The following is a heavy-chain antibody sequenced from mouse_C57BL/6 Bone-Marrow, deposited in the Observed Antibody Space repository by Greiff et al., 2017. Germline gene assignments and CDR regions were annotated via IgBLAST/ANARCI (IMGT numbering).Heavy chain of an antibody. Sequence: QVQLQQPGAELVKPGASVKLSCKASGYTFTSYWMHWVKQRPGQGLEWIGMIHPNSGSTNYNEKFKSKATLTVDKSSSTAYMQLSSLTSEDSAVXYCSRDYGSSYVLYWYFDVWGTGTTVTVSS. V-gene: IGHV1-64*01. CDR2: IHPNSGST. D-gene: IGHD1-1*01. J-gene: IGHJ1*03. CDR3: SRDYGSSYVLYWYFDV. CDR1: GYTFTSYW.